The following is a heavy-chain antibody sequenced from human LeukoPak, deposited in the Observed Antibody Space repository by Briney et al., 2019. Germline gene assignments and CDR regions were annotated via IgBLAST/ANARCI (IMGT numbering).Heavy chain of an antibody. D-gene: IGHD3-10*01. J-gene: IGHJ4*02. Sequence: SETLSLTCAVSGDSIITNHWWSWVRQPPGKGLEWIGEIYHSGSTNYNPSLKSRVTISVDKSKNQFSLKLSSVTAADTAIYYCAKHYMGSSYNRGLDYWGQGTLVTVSS. CDR2: IYHSGST. V-gene: IGHV4-4*02. CDR1: GDSIITNHW. CDR3: AKHYMGSSYNRGLDY.